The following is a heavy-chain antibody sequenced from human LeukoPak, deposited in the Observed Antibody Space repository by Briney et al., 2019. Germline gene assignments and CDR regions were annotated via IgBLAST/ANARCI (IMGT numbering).Heavy chain of an antibody. CDR3: ARSGVVVAPFDY. D-gene: IGHD2-15*01. V-gene: IGHV4-59*01. CDR1: GGSISSYY. J-gene: IGHJ4*02. Sequence: SETLSLTCTVSGGSISSYYWSWIRQPPGKGLEWIGYIYYSGSANYNPSLKSRVTISVDTSKNHFSLKLSSVTAADTAVYYCARSGVVVAPFDYWGQGTLVTVSS. CDR2: IYYSGSA.